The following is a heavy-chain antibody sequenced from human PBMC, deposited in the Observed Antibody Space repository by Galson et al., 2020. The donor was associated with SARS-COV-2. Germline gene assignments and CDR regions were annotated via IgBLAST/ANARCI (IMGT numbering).Heavy chain of an antibody. D-gene: IGHD3-3*01. CDR3: VKDYYNFWRGTYYGTEYFQD. V-gene: IGHV3-23*01. Sequence: GESLKISCAASGFTFSLYAMTWVRQAPWRGLEWVSSVSGTGFGTFYADSVKGRFTISRDNSRNTLHLQMNSLRAEDTAIYYCVKDYYNFWRGTYYGTEYFQDWGQGTLVTVSS. CDR2: VSGTGFGT. J-gene: IGHJ1*01. CDR1: GFTFSLYA.